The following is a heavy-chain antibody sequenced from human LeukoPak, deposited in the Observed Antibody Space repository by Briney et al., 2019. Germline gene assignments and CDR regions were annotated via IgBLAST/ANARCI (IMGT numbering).Heavy chain of an antibody. CDR3: AELGITMIGGV. CDR1: GFTFSSYS. J-gene: IGHJ6*04. D-gene: IGHD3-10*02. V-gene: IGHV3-21*01. Sequence: GGSLRLSCAASGFTFSSYSMNWVRQAPGKGLEWVSSISSSSSYIYYADSVKGRFTISGDNAKNSLYLQMNSLRAEDTAVYYCAELGITMIGGVWGKGTTVTISS. CDR2: ISSSSSYI.